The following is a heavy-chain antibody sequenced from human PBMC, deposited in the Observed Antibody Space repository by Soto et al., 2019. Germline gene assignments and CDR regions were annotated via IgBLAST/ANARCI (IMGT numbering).Heavy chain of an antibody. CDR2: IDWDDDK. CDR1: GFSLSTSGMC. CDR3: ARYYDILTGYSRPPNCGSTGFDP. D-gene: IGHD3-9*01. V-gene: IGHV2-70*01. J-gene: IGHJ5*02. Sequence: SGPTLVNPTQTLTLTCTFSGFSLSTSGMCVSWIRQPPGKALEWLALIDWDDDKYYSTSLKTRLTISKDTSKNQVVLTMTNMDPVDTATYYCARYYDILTGYSRPPNCGSTGFDPWGQGTLVTASS.